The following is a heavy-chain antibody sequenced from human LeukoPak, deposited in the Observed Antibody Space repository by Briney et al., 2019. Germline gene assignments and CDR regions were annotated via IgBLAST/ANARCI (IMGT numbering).Heavy chain of an antibody. CDR1: VYTFTSYG. Sequence: ASVKVSCKASVYTFTSYGISWVRQAPGQGLEWMGWISAYNGNTNYAQKLQGRVTMTTDTSTSTAYMELRSLRSDDTAVYYCARASGVSSSWYGGSYWGQGTLVTVSS. D-gene: IGHD6-13*01. CDR3: ARASGVSSSWYGGSY. CDR2: ISAYNGNT. V-gene: IGHV1-18*04. J-gene: IGHJ4*02.